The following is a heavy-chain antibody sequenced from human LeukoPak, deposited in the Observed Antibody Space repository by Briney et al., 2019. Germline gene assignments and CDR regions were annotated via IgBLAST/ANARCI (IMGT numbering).Heavy chain of an antibody. CDR3: TTDLGYSTIY. D-gene: IGHD5-18*01. J-gene: IGHJ4*02. CDR2: IKSKTDGGTT. CDR1: GFTFSSYD. Sequence: GGSLRLSCAASGFTFSSYDMSWVRQAPGKGLEWVGRIKSKTDGGTTDYAAPVKGRFTISRDDSKNTLYLQMHSLKTEDTAVYYCTTDLGYSTIYWGQGTLVTVSS. V-gene: IGHV3-15*01.